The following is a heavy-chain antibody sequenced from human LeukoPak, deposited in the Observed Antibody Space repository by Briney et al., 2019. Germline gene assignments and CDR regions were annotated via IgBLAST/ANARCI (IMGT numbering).Heavy chain of an antibody. D-gene: IGHD3-10*01. J-gene: IGHJ5*02. CDR1: GFTFSDYY. Sequence: GGSLRLSCAASGFTFSDYYMSWIRQAPGKGLEWVSYISSSGSTIYYADSVKGRFTISRDNAKNSLYLQMDSLRVEDTAVYYCARDSLVRGVISLNWFDPWGQGTLVTVSS. V-gene: IGHV3-11*04. CDR2: ISSSGSTI. CDR3: ARDSLVRGVISLNWFDP.